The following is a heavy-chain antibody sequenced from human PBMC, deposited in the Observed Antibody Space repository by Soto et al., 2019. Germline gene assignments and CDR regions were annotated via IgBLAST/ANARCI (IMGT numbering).Heavy chain of an antibody. CDR1: GGSISSYY. J-gene: IGHJ4*02. CDR2: IYYSGST. D-gene: IGHD3-16*01. V-gene: IGHV4-59*08. Sequence: SETLSLTCTVSGGSISSYYWSWIRQPPGKGLEWIGYIYYSGSTNYNPSLKSRVTISVDTSKNQFSLKLSSVTAADTAVYYCARKTYRERSFDYWGQGTLVTVSS. CDR3: ARKTYRERSFDY.